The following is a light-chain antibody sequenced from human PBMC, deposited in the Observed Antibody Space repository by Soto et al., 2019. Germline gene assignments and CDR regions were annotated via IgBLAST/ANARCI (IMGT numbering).Light chain of an antibody. Sequence: IQMTPSPSTPSASVGDRVTITFRASQSISSWLAWYQQKPGKAPKLLIYKASSLESGVPSRFSGSGSGTEFTLTISSLQPDDFATYYCQQYNSYPWTFGQGTKVDI. J-gene: IGKJ1*01. V-gene: IGKV1-5*03. CDR1: QSISSW. CDR2: KAS. CDR3: QQYNSYPWT.